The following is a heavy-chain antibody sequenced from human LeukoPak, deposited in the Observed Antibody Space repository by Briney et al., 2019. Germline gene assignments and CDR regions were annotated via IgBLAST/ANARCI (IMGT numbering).Heavy chain of an antibody. V-gene: IGHV3-30*04. Sequence: TSLRLSCVASRFTFADYAMHSGRQAPGKGLEGGTLISHDRSKKYYADSVKGRFTVSRDTSKNTLSLQINSLRPADTAIYYCINGQWLVGGSEFDYWGQGTLVTVSS. CDR1: RFTFADYA. D-gene: IGHD6-19*01. CDR3: INGQWLVGGSEFDY. J-gene: IGHJ4*02. CDR2: ISHDRSKK.